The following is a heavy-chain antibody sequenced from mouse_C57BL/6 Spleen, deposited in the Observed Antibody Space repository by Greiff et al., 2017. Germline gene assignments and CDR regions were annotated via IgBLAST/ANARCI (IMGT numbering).Heavy chain of an antibody. J-gene: IGHJ1*03. D-gene: IGHD1-1*02. CDR2: ISYSGST. CDR3: ARYENYAWYCDV. Sequence: EVQLQESGPGLAKPSQTLSLPCSVTGYSITSDYWNWIRKFPGNKLEYMGYISYSGSTFYNPSLKSRISITRDTTKTQYYLQLNSVTTEDTATYYDARYENYAWYCDVWGTGTTVTVSS. V-gene: IGHV3-8*01. CDR1: GYSITSDY.